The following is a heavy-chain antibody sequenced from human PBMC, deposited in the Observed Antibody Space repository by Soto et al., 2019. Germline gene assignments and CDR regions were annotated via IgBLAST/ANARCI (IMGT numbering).Heavy chain of an antibody. V-gene: IGHV3-30*18. CDR1: GFTFRSYG. CDR2: ISYDGSNK. D-gene: IGHD1-1*01. CDR3: AKEGDTFNWAYYFDY. J-gene: IGHJ4*02. Sequence: GGSLRLSCAASGFTFRSYGMHWVRQAPGKGLEWVAVISYDGSNKYYADSAKGRFTISRDNSKNSLYLQMNSLRTEDTALYYCAKEGDTFNWAYYFDYWGQGTLVTVS.